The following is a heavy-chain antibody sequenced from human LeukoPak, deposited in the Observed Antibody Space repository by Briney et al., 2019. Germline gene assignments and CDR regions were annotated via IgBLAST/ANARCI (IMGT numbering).Heavy chain of an antibody. V-gene: IGHV4-34*01. CDR3: ARSDYHNSGSHTVFDAFDI. D-gene: IGHD3-10*01. J-gene: IGHJ3*02. CDR2: INHSGST. Sequence: SETLSLTCAVYGGSFSGYYWSWIRQPPGKGLEWIGEINHSGSTNYNPSLKSRVTISVDTSKNQFSLKLSSVTAADTAVYYCARSDYHNSGSHTVFDAFDIWGQGTRVTVSS. CDR1: GGSFSGYY.